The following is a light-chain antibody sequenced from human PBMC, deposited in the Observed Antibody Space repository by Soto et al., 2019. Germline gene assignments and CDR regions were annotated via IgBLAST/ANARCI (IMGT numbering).Light chain of an antibody. CDR1: RTISSY. CDR3: QQTYSTPGT. J-gene: IGKJ1*01. Sequence: DIQMTQSPSSLSSSVGDRVTITFRASRTISSYLNWYQQKPGKAPNLLIYAASNLQGGVPSRFSGSGSGTDFTLTISSLHSEDFATYYCQQTYSTPGTFGQGTKVDIK. CDR2: AAS. V-gene: IGKV1-39*01.